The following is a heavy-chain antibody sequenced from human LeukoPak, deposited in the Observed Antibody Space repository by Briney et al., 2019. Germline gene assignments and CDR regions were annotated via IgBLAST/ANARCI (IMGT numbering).Heavy chain of an antibody. CDR2: IYYSGST. J-gene: IGHJ3*02. V-gene: IGHV4-59*01. CDR1: GGSISSYY. D-gene: IGHD3-16*01. Sequence: SETLSLTCTVSGGSISSYYWSWIRQPPGKGLEWIGYIYYSGSTNYNPSLKSRVTISVDTSKNQFSLKLSSVTAADTAVYYCARWGLHAFDIWGQGTMVTVSS. CDR3: ARWGLHAFDI.